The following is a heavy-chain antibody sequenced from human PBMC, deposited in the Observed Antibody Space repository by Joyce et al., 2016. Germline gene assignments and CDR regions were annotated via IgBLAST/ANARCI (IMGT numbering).Heavy chain of an antibody. Sequence: QVQLVDSGGGMVQPGRSLRLSCVASGFTFSNYGMHWVRQAPGKGLEWVAVISYDGSNKYYSDSVKGRFTIARDNSRNTVYLQMNSLRPEDTAVYYCAKDCHYSSGYYEGFDYWGQGTLVTVSS. CDR2: ISYDGSNK. D-gene: IGHD3-22*01. CDR1: GFTFSNYG. J-gene: IGHJ4*02. V-gene: IGHV3-30*18. CDR3: AKDCHYSSGYYEGFDY.